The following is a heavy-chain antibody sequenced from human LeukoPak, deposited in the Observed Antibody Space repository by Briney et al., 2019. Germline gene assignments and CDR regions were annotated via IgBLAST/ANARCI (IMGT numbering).Heavy chain of an antibody. J-gene: IGHJ6*03. CDR1: GGSISSYY. CDR3: ARILVGGSHYYYYYYMDV. CDR2: IYYSGST. V-gene: IGHV4-59*01. Sequence: PSETLSLTCTVSGGSISSYYWSWIRQPPGKGLEWIGYIYYSGSTNYNPSLKSRVTISVDTSKNQFSLKLSSVTAADTAVYYCARILVGGSHYYYYYYMDVWGKGTTVTISS. D-gene: IGHD1-26*01.